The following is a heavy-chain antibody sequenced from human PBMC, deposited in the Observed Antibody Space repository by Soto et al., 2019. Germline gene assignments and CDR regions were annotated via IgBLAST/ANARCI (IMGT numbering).Heavy chain of an antibody. CDR2: IYYSGST. CDR3: ARGSGGYDSSTRYGLDV. CDR1: VGSISSVGHY. J-gene: IGHJ6*02. D-gene: IGHD6-25*01. Sequence: TLSLSCSVSVGSISSVGHYWTWILQQPGKGLEWIGYIYYSGSTDYNPSLKSRVTISVDRSKNQFSLNLSSVTAADTAIYYCARGSGGYDSSTRYGLDVWGQGTTVTVSS. V-gene: IGHV4-31*03.